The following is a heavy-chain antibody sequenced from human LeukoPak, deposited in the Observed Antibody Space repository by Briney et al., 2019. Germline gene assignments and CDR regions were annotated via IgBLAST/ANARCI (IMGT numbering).Heavy chain of an antibody. CDR1: GGSFSGYY. D-gene: IGHD2-2*01. J-gene: IGHJ4*02. V-gene: IGHV4-34*01. Sequence: SETLSLTCAVSGGSFSGYYWSWIRQPPGKGLEWIGEINHSGSTNYNPSLKSRVTISVDTSKNQFSLKLSSVTAADTAVYYCARRRRYCSSTSCYFDYWGQGTLVTVSS. CDR2: INHSGST. CDR3: ARRRRYCSSTSCYFDY.